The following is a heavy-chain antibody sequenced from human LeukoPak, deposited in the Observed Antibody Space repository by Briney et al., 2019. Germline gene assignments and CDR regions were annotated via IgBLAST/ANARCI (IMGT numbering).Heavy chain of an antibody. CDR1: GLTFSSYA. V-gene: IGHV3-30-3*01. J-gene: IGHJ4*02. CDR2: ISYDGSNK. CDR3: ARAVVPAAIGANFDY. D-gene: IGHD2-2*02. Sequence: PGRSLRLSCAASGLTFSSYAMHWVRQAPGKGLEWVAVISYDGSNKYYADSVKGRFTISRDNSKNTLYLQMNSLRAEDTAVYYCARAVVPAAIGANFDYWGQGTLVTVSS.